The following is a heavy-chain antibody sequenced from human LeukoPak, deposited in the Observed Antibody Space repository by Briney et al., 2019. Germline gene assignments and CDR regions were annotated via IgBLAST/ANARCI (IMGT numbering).Heavy chain of an antibody. D-gene: IGHD3-10*01. J-gene: IGHJ6*02. CDR2: IYYSGST. Sequence: SETLSLTCTVSGASISSSRYYWGWIRHPPGKGLEWIGSIYYSGSTYYNPSLKSRVTISVDTSKNQFSLKLTSVTAADTAVYYCARVRSAYGMDVWGQGTTVSVSS. V-gene: IGHV4-39*01. CDR1: GASISSSRYY. CDR3: ARVRSAYGMDV.